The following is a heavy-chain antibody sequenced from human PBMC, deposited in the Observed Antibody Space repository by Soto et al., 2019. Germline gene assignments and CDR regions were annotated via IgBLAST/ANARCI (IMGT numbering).Heavy chain of an antibody. Sequence: QVQLQESGPGLVKPSETLSLTCTVSGASISGFYWSWIRKSAGKGLEWIGRIYATGPTDYNPSLKSLVMMSVDTSKKQFSLKLRAVTAADTAVYYCVRDGTKTLGDWFDPWGQGISVTVSS. CDR3: VRDGTKTLGDWFDP. D-gene: IGHD1-1*01. CDR1: GASISGFY. CDR2: IYATGPT. J-gene: IGHJ5*02. V-gene: IGHV4-4*07.